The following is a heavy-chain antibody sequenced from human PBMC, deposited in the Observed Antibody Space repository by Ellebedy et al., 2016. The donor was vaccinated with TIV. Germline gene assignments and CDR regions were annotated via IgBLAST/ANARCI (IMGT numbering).Heavy chain of an antibody. D-gene: IGHD2-2*02. CDR2: MYHSGSS. CDR1: GGAITDSNW. Sequence: GSLRLSXAVSGGAITDSNWWTWVRQPPGKRLEWIGEMYHSGSSNYSPSLKSRTSISLDRTNNTFSLKMTFVTAADTAIYYCARFSTSGWYTDVWGQGTTVTVFS. V-gene: IGHV4-4*02. CDR3: ARFSTSGWYTDV. J-gene: IGHJ6*02.